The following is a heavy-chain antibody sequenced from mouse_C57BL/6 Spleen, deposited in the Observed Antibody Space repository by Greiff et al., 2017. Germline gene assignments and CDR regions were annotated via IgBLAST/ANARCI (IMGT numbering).Heavy chain of an antibody. CDR2: IYPGDGDT. D-gene: IGHD1-2*01. J-gene: IGHJ1*03. V-gene: IGHV1-82*01. CDR3: APGAYYGV. CDR1: GYAFGSSG. Sequence: VQLQQSGPELVKPGASGRFSSRASGYAFGSSGWTWLKRRPGKGLEWIGRIYPGDGDTNYNGKFKGKATLTADKSSSTAYMQLSSLTSEDSAVYFCAPGAYYGVWGTGTTVTVSS.